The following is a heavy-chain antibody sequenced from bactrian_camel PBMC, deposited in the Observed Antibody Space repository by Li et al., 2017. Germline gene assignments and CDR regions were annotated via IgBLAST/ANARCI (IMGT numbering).Heavy chain of an antibody. V-gene: IGHV3S26*01. Sequence: HVQLVESGGGSVQPGGSLRLSCAVSLNPTSDYCLGWIRQAPGKEREGVAGIEGDGRTSYADSVKGRFTISKDNAKNTLYLQMNSLKPEDTAMYYCAAVRGYCYSLPSRRSIFDYWGQGTQVTVS. D-gene: IGHD2*01. J-gene: IGHJ4*01. CDR1: LNPTSDYC. CDR3: AAVRGYCYSLPSRRSIFDY. CDR2: IEGDGRT.